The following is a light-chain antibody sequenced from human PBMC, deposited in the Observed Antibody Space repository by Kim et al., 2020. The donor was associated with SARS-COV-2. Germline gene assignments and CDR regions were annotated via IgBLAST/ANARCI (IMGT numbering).Light chain of an antibody. J-gene: IGKJ4*01. Sequence: EIVFTQSPGTLSLSPGERATLSCRASQSLSGSYLAWYQQRPGQAPRLLIYAASSRATAIPDRFSGSGSGTDFTLTINRLEPEDFAVYYCQQYSSSPLTFGGGTKVDIK. V-gene: IGKV3-20*01. CDR2: AAS. CDR3: QQYSSSPLT. CDR1: QSLSGSY.